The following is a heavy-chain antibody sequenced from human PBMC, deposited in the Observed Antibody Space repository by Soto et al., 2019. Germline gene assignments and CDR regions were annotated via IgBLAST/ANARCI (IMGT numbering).Heavy chain of an antibody. J-gene: IGHJ6*01. CDR2: IIPLFGTT. CDR1: GDTFKNCV. V-gene: IGHV1-69*01. CDR3: AAELGFGKFSVV. D-gene: IGHD7-27*01. Sequence: QVQVVQSGVEVRRPGSSVKVSCKASGDTFKNCVISWVRQAPGQGLEWMGGIIPLFGTTDFAQRFQVRLTITTDESTPTAYMELSRLRSGDTATYFCAAELGFGKFSVVWGQGTTVIVSS.